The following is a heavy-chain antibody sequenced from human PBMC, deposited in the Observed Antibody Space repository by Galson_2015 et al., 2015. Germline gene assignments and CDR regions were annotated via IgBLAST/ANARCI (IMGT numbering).Heavy chain of an antibody. D-gene: IGHD6-13*01. J-gene: IGHJ4*02. CDR2: ISSSGSTI. CDR1: GFTFSSYD. V-gene: IGHV3-48*03. CDR3: ARGGYSSSWPPY. Sequence: SLRLSCAASGFTFSSYDMNWVRQAPGKGLEWVSYISSSGSTIYNADSVKGRFTISRDNAKNSPYLQMNSLRAEDTAVYYCARGGYSSSWPPYWGQGALVTVSS.